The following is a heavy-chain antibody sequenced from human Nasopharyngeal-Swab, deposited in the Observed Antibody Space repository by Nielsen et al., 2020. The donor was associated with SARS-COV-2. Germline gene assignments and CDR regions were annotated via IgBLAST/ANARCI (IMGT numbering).Heavy chain of an antibody. CDR1: GGSISSGDYY. D-gene: IGHD3-10*01. CDR3: ARERERERAYSGDRFTNWFDP. CDR2: IYYSGST. Sequence: SETLSLTCTVSGGSISSGDYYWSWIRQPPGKGLEWIGYIYYSGSTYYNPSLKSRVTISVDTSKNQFSLKLSSVTAADTAVYYCARERERERAYSGDRFTNWFDPWGQGTLVTVSS. J-gene: IGHJ5*02. V-gene: IGHV4-30-4*01.